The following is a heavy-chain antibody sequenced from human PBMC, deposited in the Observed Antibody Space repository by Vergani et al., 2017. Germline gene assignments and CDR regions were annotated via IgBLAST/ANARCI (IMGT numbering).Heavy chain of an antibody. CDR2: ISPGASTA. V-gene: IGHV3-11*04. D-gene: IGHD1-1*01. Sequence: LEESGGGSVKPGGSLRLSCAASGFKFSDHYMSWIRQAPGKGLEWVSHISPGASTAAYTDSVTGRFTVSRDNDNNSLTLDMTTLRVEDTDVYYCAKNPGISTTRHYYAMDVWGQGTTVTVSS. CDR1: GFKFSDHY. CDR3: AKNPGISTTRHYYAMDV. J-gene: IGHJ6*02.